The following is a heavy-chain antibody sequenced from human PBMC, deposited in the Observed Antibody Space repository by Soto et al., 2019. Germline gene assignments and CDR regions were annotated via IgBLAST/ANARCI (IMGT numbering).Heavy chain of an antibody. CDR2: IYYSGST. CDR1: CGSISSGDYY. CDR3: AREISDPPFFDY. Sequence: SDTLSLTCTVSCGSISSGDYYWSWIRQPPGKGLEWIGYIYYSGSTYYNPSLKSRVTISVDTSKNQFSLKLSSVTAADTAVYYCAREISDPPFFDYWGQGTLVTVSS. V-gene: IGHV4-30-4*02. J-gene: IGHJ4*02.